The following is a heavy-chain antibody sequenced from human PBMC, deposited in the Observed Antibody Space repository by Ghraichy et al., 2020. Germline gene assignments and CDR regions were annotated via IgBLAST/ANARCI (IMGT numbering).Heavy chain of an antibody. J-gene: IGHJ4*02. CDR1: GYTFTSYG. CDR3: ARERGRFVLMVYAPDY. V-gene: IGHV1-18*04. D-gene: IGHD2-8*01. CDR2: ISAYNGNT. Sequence: SVKVSCKASGYTFTSYGISWVRQAPGQGLEWMGWISAYNGNTNYAQKLQGRVTMTTDTSTSTAYMELRSLRSDDTAVYYCARERGRFVLMVYAPDYWGQRTLVTVSS.